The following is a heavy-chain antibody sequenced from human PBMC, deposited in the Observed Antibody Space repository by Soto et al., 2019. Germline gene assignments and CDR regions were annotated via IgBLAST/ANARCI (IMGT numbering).Heavy chain of an antibody. V-gene: IGHV4-30-4*01. CDR1: GGSISSGDYY. CDR2: IYYSGST. D-gene: IGHD5-12*01. J-gene: IGHJ6*02. CDR3: AGGGYSGYDSYYYYGMDV. Sequence: SETLSLTCTVSGGSISSGDYYWSWIRQPPGKGLEWIGYIYYSGSTYYNPSLKSRVTISVNTSKNQFSLKLSSVTAADTAVYYCAGGGYSGYDSYYYYGMDVWGQGTTVTVSS.